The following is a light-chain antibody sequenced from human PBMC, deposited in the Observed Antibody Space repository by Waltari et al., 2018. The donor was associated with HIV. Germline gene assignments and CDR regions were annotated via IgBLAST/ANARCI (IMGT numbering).Light chain of an antibody. Sequence: SSEVTQDPAVSVALGQTVRITCQGDSLRNYYPTWYQQKPGQAPVLVIYGKNNRPSGIPDRCSGSTSGNTASLTITGAQAEDEADYYCNSRDSSGNRLVVFGGGTKLTVL. J-gene: IGLJ2*01. CDR3: NSRDSSGNRLVV. CDR1: SLRNYY. CDR2: GKN. V-gene: IGLV3-19*01.